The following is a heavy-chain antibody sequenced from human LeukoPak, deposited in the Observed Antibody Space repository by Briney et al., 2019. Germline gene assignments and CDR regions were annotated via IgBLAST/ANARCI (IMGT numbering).Heavy chain of an antibody. D-gene: IGHD3-3*01. Sequence: GGSLRLSCTASGFTFGDYAMSWVRQAPGKGLEWVGFIRSKAYGGTTEYAASVKGRFTISRDDSKSIAYLQMNSLKTEDTAVYYCTSYDFWSGGVAFDIWGQGTMVTVSS. CDR2: IRSKAYGGTT. V-gene: IGHV3-49*04. CDR1: GFTFGDYA. CDR3: TSYDFWSGGVAFDI. J-gene: IGHJ3*02.